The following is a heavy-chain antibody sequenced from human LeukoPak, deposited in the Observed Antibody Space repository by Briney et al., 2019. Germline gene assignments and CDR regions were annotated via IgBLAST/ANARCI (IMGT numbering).Heavy chain of an antibody. CDR2: IEYRGNT. V-gene: IGHV4-59*01. CDR1: GTSISNYY. CDR3: ARDREMAFDY. J-gene: IGHJ4*02. Sequence: SETLSLTCTVSGTSISNYYWSWIRQPPGKGLEWIGYIEYRGNTNYNPSLKSRVTISVDTSKNQFSLKMTSVTAEDTAVYYCARDREMAFDYWDQGTLVTVSS. D-gene: IGHD5-24*01.